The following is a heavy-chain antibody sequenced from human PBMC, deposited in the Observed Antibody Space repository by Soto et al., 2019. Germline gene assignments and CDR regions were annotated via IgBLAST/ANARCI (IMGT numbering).Heavy chain of an antibody. CDR1: GYTFTDYY. J-gene: IGHJ4*02. D-gene: IGHD4-4*01. CDR2: INSNNGGT. V-gene: IGHV1-2*02. Sequence: ASVKVSCKASGYTFTDYYIHWVRQAPGQGLEWMGWINSNNGGTTCAQKFQGRVTMTRDTSISTAYMELSSLRSDDTAVYYCATLPLQYIDYWGQGTLVTVSS. CDR3: ATLPLQYIDY.